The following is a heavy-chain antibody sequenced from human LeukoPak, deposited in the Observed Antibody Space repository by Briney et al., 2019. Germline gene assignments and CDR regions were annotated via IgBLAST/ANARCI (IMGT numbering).Heavy chain of an antibody. CDR1: GFTFSSYA. CDR2: ISGSGGST. CDR3: AKFRGVRGLLPEYFQH. V-gene: IGHV3-23*01. D-gene: IGHD2-15*01. Sequence: PEGSPRLSCAASGFTFSSYALSRGRQAPGKGLEWVSAISGSGGSTYYADSVKGRFTISRDNSKNPLYLQMNSLRAEDTAVYYCAKFRGVRGLLPEYFQHWGQGTLVTVSS. J-gene: IGHJ1*01.